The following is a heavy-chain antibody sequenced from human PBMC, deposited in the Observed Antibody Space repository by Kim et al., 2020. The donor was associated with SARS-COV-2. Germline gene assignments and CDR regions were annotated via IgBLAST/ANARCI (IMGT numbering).Heavy chain of an antibody. V-gene: IGHV4-30-4*01. D-gene: IGHD6-13*01. J-gene: IGHJ5*02. CDR2: IYYSGST. CDR1: GGSISSGDYY. Sequence: SETLSLTCTVSGGSISSGDYYWSWIRQPPGKGLEWIGYIYYSGSTHYNQSLKSRVTITVDTSKNQFSLKLSSVTAADTAVYYCARGQYISSWYYNWFEPCGQGTLVTVSS. CDR3: ARGQYISSWYYNWFEP.